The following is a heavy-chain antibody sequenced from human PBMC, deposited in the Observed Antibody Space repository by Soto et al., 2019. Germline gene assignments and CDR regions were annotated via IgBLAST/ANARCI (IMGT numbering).Heavy chain of an antibody. CDR2: ISWDGGST. CDR3: AKVFSGYSSSWQADYFDY. CDR1: GFTFDDYT. J-gene: IGHJ4*02. V-gene: IGHV3-43*01. D-gene: IGHD6-13*01. Sequence: PGGSLRLSCAPSGFTFDDYTMHWVRQAPGKGLEWVSLISWDGGSTYYADSVKGRFTISRDNSKNSLYLQMNSLRTEDTALYYCAKVFSGYSSSWQADYFDYWGQGTLVTVSS.